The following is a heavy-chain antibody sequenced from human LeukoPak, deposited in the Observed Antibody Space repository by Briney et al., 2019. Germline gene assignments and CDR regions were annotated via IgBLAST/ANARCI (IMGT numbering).Heavy chain of an antibody. CDR3: ARHSPYSSSSGKYFDY. D-gene: IGHD6-6*01. J-gene: IGHJ4*02. CDR2: IHSSGGS. CDR1: GASISNYY. V-gene: IGHV4-59*08. Sequence: SETLSLTCTVSGASISNYYWSWIRQTPEKGLEWMGHIHSSGGSSYYPSLKSRLTLSIDTSRNQLSLKLPSVTAADTAVYYCARHSPYSSSSGKYFDYWGQGTLVTVSS.